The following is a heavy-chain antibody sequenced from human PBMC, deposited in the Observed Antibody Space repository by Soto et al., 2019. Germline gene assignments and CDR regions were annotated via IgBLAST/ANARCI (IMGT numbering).Heavy chain of an antibody. D-gene: IGHD4-4*01. V-gene: IGHV3-15*01. CDR1: GFTFSNAW. CDR3: TTDQLTQGLDDYSNAPLYYMDV. CDR2: IKSKTDGGTT. Sequence: GGSLRLSCAASGFTFSNAWMSWVRQAPGKGLEWVGRIKSKTDGGTTDYAAPVKGRFTISRDDSKNTLYLQMNSLKTEDTAVYYCTTDQLTQGLDDYSNAPLYYMDVWGKGTTVTVSS. J-gene: IGHJ6*03.